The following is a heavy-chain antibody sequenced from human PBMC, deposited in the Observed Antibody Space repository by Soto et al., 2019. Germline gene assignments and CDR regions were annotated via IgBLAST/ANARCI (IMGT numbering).Heavy chain of an antibody. Sequence: GGSLRLSCSASGFTFSDENMSWVRQVPGKGLEWVSGISGGGSYIFYADSVQGRFSISRDNPKNSLFLEMNSLRVEDTAVYYCAAWAEGATEVHWGQGTLVTVSS. CDR2: ISGGGSYI. D-gene: IGHD2-15*01. CDR1: GFTFSDEN. J-gene: IGHJ4*02. V-gene: IGHV3-21*06. CDR3: AAWAEGATEVH.